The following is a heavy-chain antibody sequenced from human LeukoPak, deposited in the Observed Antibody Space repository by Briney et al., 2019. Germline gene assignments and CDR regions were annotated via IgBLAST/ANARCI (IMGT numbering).Heavy chain of an antibody. D-gene: IGHD6-19*01. Sequence: YYRSKWYNDYAVSVKSRITINPDTSKNQFSLQLNSVTPEDTAVYYCARSQRSSGWYGEFDPWGQGTLVTVSS. V-gene: IGHV6-1*01. J-gene: IGHJ5*02. CDR2: YYRSKWYN. CDR3: ARSQRSSGWYGEFDP.